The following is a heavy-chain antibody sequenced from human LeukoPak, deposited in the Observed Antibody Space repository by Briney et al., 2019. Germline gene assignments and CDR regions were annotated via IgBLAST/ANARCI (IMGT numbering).Heavy chain of an antibody. CDR3: VSFYETY. CDR2: INGAGSWT. D-gene: IGHD2-2*01. Sequence: GGSLRLSCAASGNYWMHWVRQAPGKGLVWVSHINGAGSWTTYADSVKGRFTISKDNAKNTVYLQMNNLRAEDTAVYYCVSFYETYWGRGTLVTVSS. CDR1: GNYW. J-gene: IGHJ4*02. V-gene: IGHV3-74*01.